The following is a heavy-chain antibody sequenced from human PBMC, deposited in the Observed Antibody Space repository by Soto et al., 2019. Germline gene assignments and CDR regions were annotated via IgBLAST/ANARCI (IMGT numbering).Heavy chain of an antibody. Sequence: EVQLLESGGGLVQPGGSLRLSCAASGFTFSSYTMSWVRQAPGKGLEWVSAISGSGGSTYYADSVKGRFTISRDNSKNTLYLQMNSLRAEDTAVYYCAKDGPIFGVTYPTGGYYYYGMDVWGQGTTVTVSS. V-gene: IGHV3-23*01. D-gene: IGHD3-3*01. CDR1: GFTFSSYT. CDR3: AKDGPIFGVTYPTGGYYYYGMDV. J-gene: IGHJ6*02. CDR2: ISGSGGST.